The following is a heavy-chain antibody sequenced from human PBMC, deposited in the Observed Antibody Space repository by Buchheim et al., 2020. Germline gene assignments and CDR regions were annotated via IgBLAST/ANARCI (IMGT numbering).Heavy chain of an antibody. J-gene: IGHJ4*02. Sequence: QVQLVESGGGVVQPGRSLRLSCAASGFTFSSYGMHWVRQAPGKGLEWVAVISYDGSNKYYADSVKGRFTISRDNSKNPLYLQMNSLRAEDTAVYYCAKDTSGATDYWGQGTL. D-gene: IGHD5-12*01. CDR1: GFTFSSYG. V-gene: IGHV3-30*18. CDR3: AKDTSGATDY. CDR2: ISYDGSNK.